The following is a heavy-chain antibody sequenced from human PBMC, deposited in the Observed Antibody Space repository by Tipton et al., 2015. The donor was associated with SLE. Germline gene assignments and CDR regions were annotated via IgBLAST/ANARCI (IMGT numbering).Heavy chain of an antibody. CDR2: INHSGST. CDR1: GGSFTGYY. J-gene: IGHJ3*02. V-gene: IGHV4-34*01. Sequence: TLSLTCAVYGGSFTGYYWSWIRQPPGKGLEWIGEINHSGSTNYNPSLKSRVTISVDTSKTQFSLKLSSVTAADTAVYYCAGSRAVRDAFDIWGQGTMVTVSS. CDR3: AGSRAVRDAFDI. D-gene: IGHD2-15*01.